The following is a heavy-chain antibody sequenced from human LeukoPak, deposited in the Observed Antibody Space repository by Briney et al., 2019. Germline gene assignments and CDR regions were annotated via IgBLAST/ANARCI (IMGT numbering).Heavy chain of an antibody. V-gene: IGHV4-59*01. CDR3: ASALEWFDP. Sequence: SETLSLTCAVYGGSFNNYYWSWIRQPPGKGLEWIGYIYYSGSTNYNPSLKSRVTISVDTSKNQFSLKLSSVTAADTAVYYCASALEWFDPWGQGTLVTVSS. CDR1: GGSFNNYY. J-gene: IGHJ5*02. CDR2: IYYSGST. D-gene: IGHD3-16*01.